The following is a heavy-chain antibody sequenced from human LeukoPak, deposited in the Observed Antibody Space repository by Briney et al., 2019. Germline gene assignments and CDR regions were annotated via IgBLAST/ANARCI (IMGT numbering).Heavy chain of an antibody. V-gene: IGHV5-51*01. D-gene: IGHD5-24*01. CDR1: GYTFTRYW. CDR2: IYPGDSVT. CDR3: AGRGDGYNLNFDH. Sequence: GESLKISCKGTGYTFTRYWIGWVRQMPGKGLEWMGIIYPGDSVTRYSPSFQGQVTISADKSISTAYLQWRSLKASDTAMYYCAGRGDGYNLNFDHWGQGTLVTVSS. J-gene: IGHJ4*02.